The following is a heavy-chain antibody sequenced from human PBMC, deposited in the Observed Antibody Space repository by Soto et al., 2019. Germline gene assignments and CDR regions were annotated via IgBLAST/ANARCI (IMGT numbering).Heavy chain of an antibody. CDR3: ARGIATGQLDP. J-gene: IGHJ5*02. D-gene: IGHD2-15*01. CDR2: LNPNTGDT. V-gene: IGHV1-2*04. Sequence: RASVKVSCKASGYTFTGHYLHWVRQAPGQGLEWMGWLNPNTGDTNYVQKFRGWVTMTRDTSISTAYMELSSLRSEDTAVYYCARGIATGQLDPWGQGTLVTVSS. CDR1: GYTFTGHY.